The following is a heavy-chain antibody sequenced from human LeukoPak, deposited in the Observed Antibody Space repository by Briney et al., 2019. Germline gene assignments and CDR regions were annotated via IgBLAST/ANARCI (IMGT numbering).Heavy chain of an antibody. V-gene: IGHV1-24*01. CDR3: ATYYYGSGRNFDY. Sequence: ASVKVSCKVSGYTLTELSMHWVRQAPGKGLEWMGGFDPEDGETIYAQKFQGRVTMTEDTSTDTAYMELSSLGSEDTAVYYCATYYYGSGRNFDYWGQGTLVTVSS. D-gene: IGHD3-10*01. J-gene: IGHJ4*02. CDR1: GYTLTELS. CDR2: FDPEDGET.